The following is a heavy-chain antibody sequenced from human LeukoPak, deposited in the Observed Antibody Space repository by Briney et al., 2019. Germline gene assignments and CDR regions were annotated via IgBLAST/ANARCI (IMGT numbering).Heavy chain of an antibody. CDR2: IIPIFGTA. CDR1: GGTFSSYA. J-gene: IGHJ6*03. Sequence: SVKVSCKASGGTFSSYAISWVRQAPGQGLEWMGGIIPIFGTANYAQKFQGRVTITADESTSTAYMELSSLRSEDTAVYYCARGQSIFGRSGDYYYYYMDVWGKGTTVTVSS. D-gene: IGHD3-3*01. CDR3: ARGQSIFGRSGDYYYYYMDV. V-gene: IGHV1-69*13.